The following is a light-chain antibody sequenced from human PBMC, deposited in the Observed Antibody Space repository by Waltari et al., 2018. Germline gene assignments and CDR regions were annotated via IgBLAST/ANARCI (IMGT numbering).Light chain of an antibody. CDR2: AAS. CDR3: QRYNRAPRT. V-gene: IGKV1-27*01. Sequence: DIQMPQSPSSLSASVGDTVTITCRASQGIYHYLAWYQQKPGTVPKLLIHAASTLQSGFPSRFSGSGYGTDFTLTISSLQPEDVATYYCQRYNRAPRTFGQGTKVEIK. CDR1: QGIYHY. J-gene: IGKJ1*01.